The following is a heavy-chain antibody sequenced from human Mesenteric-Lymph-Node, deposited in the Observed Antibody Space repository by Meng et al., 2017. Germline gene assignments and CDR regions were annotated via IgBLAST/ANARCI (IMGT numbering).Heavy chain of an antibody. CDR2: IYYSGST. CDR3: ARIAVAGTFDY. J-gene: IGHJ4*02. CDR1: GGSISSSSYY. Sequence: QLQLQESGPGLVKPSETLSLICTVSGGSISSSSYYWGWLRQPPGKGLEWIGSIYYSGSTSYNPSLKSRVTISVDTSKNQFSLKLSSVTAADTAVYYCARIAVAGTFDYWGQGTLVTVSS. V-gene: IGHV4-39*01. D-gene: IGHD6-19*01.